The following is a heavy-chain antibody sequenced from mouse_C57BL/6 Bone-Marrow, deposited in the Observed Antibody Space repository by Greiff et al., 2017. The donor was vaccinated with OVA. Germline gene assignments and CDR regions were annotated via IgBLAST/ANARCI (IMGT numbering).Heavy chain of an antibody. Sequence: QVQLQQSGAELVKPGASVKISCKASGYAFSSYWMSWVKKRPGKGLEWIGQIYPGDGDTNYNGKFKGKATLTADKSSSTAYMQLSSLTSEDSAVYFCARWYGYYAPFAYWGQGTLVTVSA. J-gene: IGHJ3*01. D-gene: IGHD2-3*01. V-gene: IGHV1-80*01. CDR3: ARWYGYYAPFAY. CDR1: GYAFSSYW. CDR2: IYPGDGDT.